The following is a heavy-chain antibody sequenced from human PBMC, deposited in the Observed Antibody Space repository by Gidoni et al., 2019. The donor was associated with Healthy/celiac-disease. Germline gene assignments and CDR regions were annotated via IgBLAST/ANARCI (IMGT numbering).Heavy chain of an antibody. Sequence: QVQLVQSGAEVKKPGSSVKVSCKASGGTFSSYATSWVRQDPGQGLEWMGGIIPIFGTANYAQKFQGRVTITADESTSTAYMELSSLRSEDTAVYYCARGLRRQYSSSWYLAFDIWGQGTMVTVSS. J-gene: IGHJ3*02. V-gene: IGHV1-69*01. CDR3: ARGLRRQYSSSWYLAFDI. CDR2: IIPIFGTA. D-gene: IGHD6-13*01. CDR1: GGTFSSYA.